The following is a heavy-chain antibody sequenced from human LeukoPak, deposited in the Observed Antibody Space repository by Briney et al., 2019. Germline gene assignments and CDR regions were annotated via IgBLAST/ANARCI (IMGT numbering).Heavy chain of an antibody. V-gene: IGHV4-59*01. J-gene: IGHJ4*02. CDR2: IYYSGST. CDR1: GGSISSYY. Sequence: SETLSLTCTVSGGSISSYYWSWIRQPPGKGLEWIGYIYYSGSTNYNPSLKSRVTISVDTTKNQFSLKLSSVTAADTAVYYCARALGRRGYSGYDYRYWGQGTLVTVSS. CDR3: ARALGRRGYSGYDYRY. D-gene: IGHD5-12*01.